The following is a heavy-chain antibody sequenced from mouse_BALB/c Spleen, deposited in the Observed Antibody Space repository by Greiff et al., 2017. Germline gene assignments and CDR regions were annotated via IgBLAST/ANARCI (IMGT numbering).Heavy chain of an antibody. CDR2: IWGDGST. D-gene: IGHD3-1*01. CDR1: GFSLTGYG. J-gene: IGHJ4*01. Sequence: VMLVESGPGLVAPSQSLSITCTVSGFSLTGYGVNWVRQPPGKGLEWLGMIWGDGSTDYNSALKSRLSISKDNSKSQVFLKMNSLQTDDTARYYCAREGSSGHFYAMDYWGQGTSVTVSS. CDR3: AREGSSGHFYAMDY. V-gene: IGHV2-6-7*01.